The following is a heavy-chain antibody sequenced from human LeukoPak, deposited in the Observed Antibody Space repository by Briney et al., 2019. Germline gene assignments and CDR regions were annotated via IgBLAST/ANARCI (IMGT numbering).Heavy chain of an antibody. V-gene: IGHV5-51*01. CDR2: IYPGDSDT. D-gene: IGHD3-10*01. CDR1: GYRFTSYW. CDR3: ARQYYYGSGSYTFDY. Sequence: GPSLKISCKGSGYRFTSYWIGWVRRMPGKGLEWMGIIYPGDSDTRYSTSFQGQVTISADKSISTAYPEWSSLKASDTAMYYCARQYYYGSGSYTFDYWGQGTLVTVSS. J-gene: IGHJ4*02.